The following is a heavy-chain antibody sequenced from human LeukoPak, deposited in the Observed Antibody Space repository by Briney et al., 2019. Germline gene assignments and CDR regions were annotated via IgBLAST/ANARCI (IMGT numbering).Heavy chain of an antibody. CDR2: ISGSGGST. CDR1: GFTFSSYG. V-gene: IGHV3-23*01. D-gene: IGHD3-22*01. CDR3: AKPSGRSITMTVVRDAFDI. J-gene: IGHJ3*02. Sequence: GGTLRLSCAASGFTFSSYGMSWVRQAPGKGLEWVSAISGSGGSTYYADSVKGRFTISRDNSKNTVYLQMNSLRAEDTAVYYCAKPSGRSITMTVVRDAFDIWGQGTMVTVSS.